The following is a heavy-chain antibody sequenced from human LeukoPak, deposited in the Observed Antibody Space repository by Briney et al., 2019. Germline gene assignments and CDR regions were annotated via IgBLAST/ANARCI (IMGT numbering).Heavy chain of an antibody. CDR3: SRGLEFRSGYSFDY. D-gene: IGHD3-3*01. J-gene: IGHJ4*02. CDR1: GDSISNSAYY. Sequence: PSETLSLTCTVSGDSISNSAYYWGWIRQPPGKGLEWIGSIYYSGSTHYNPSLKSRVTISADTSKNQFSLKVSSVTAADTAVYYCSRGLEFRSGYSFDYWGQGILVTVSS. CDR2: IYYSGST. V-gene: IGHV4-39*01.